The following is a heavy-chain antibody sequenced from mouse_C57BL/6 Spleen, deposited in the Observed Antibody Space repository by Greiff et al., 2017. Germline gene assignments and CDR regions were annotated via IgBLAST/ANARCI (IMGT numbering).Heavy chain of an antibody. CDR1: GYTFTSYG. Sequence: VKLKQSGAELARPGASVKLSCKASGYTFTSYGISWVKQRTGQGLEWIGEIYPRSGNTYYNEKFKGKATLTADKSSSTAYMELRSLTSEDSAVYFCARGYYYGSSYFDYWGQGTTLTVSS. J-gene: IGHJ2*01. CDR2: IYPRSGNT. V-gene: IGHV1-81*01. D-gene: IGHD1-1*01. CDR3: ARGYYYGSSYFDY.